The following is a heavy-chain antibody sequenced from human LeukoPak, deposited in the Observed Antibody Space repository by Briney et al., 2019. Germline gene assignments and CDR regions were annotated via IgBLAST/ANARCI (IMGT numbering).Heavy chain of an antibody. CDR1: GFTFSSYA. J-gene: IGHJ4*02. Sequence: GGSLRLSCAASGFTFSSYAMSWVRQAPGKGLEWVSAISGSGGGTYYADSVKGRFTISRDNAKNSLYLQMNSLRAGDTAVYYCARSLTGALQRRDIDYWGQGTLVTVSS. CDR3: ARSLTGALQRRDIDY. V-gene: IGHV3-23*01. CDR2: ISGSGGGT. D-gene: IGHD1-26*01.